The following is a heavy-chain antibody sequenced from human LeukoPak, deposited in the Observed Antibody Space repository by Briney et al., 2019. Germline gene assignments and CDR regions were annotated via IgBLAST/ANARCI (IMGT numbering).Heavy chain of an antibody. CDR2: IYYSGST. Sequence: SETLSHTCTVSGDSISSYYWSWIRQPPGKGLEWIGYIYYSGSTNYNPSLKSRVTISVDTSKNQFSLNLRSVTAADTAVYYCARDLRWNWFDPWGQGTLVTVSS. CDR1: GDSISSYY. V-gene: IGHV4-59*01. CDR3: ARDLRWNWFDP. J-gene: IGHJ5*02. D-gene: IGHD5-24*01.